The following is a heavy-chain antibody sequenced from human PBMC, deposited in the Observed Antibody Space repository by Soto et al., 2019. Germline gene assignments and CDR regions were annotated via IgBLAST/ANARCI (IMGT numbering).Heavy chain of an antibody. CDR1: GGSISSYY. CDR2: IYYSGST. Sequence: SETLSLTCTVSGGSISSYYWSWIRQPPGKGLEWIGYIYYSGSTNYNPSLKSRVTISVDTSENQFSLKLSSVTAADTAVYYCARVVMSYSSGGEGDYLDYWGQGTLVTVSS. CDR3: ARVVMSYSSGGEGDYLDY. J-gene: IGHJ4*02. D-gene: IGHD6-19*01. V-gene: IGHV4-59*01.